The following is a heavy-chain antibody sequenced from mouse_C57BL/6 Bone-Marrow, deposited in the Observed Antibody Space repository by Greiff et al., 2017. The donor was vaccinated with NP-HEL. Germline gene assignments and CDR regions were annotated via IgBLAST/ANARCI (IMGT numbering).Heavy chain of an antibody. Sequence: VQLQQSGAELVRPGASVKLSCTVSGFNIKDDYMHWVKQRPEQGLEWIGWIDPENGDTEYASKFQGKAPITADTSSNTAYLQLSSLTSEDTAVYCCTTGGSSPYAMDYWGQGTSVTVSS. V-gene: IGHV14-4*01. D-gene: IGHD1-1*01. CDR3: TTGGSSPYAMDY. CDR1: GFNIKDDY. J-gene: IGHJ4*01. CDR2: IDPENGDT.